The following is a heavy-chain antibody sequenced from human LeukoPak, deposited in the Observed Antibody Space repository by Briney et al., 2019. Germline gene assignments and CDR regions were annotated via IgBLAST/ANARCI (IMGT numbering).Heavy chain of an antibody. CDR2: ISSSSSYI. Sequence: PGGSLRLSCAASGFTFSSYSMNWVRQAPGKGLEWVSSISSSSSYIYYADSVKGRFTISRDNAKNSLYLQMNSLRAEDTAVYYCASSGYSSSGGFDYWGQGTLVTVSS. CDR1: GFTFSSYS. D-gene: IGHD6-13*01. V-gene: IGHV3-21*01. J-gene: IGHJ4*02. CDR3: ASSGYSSSGGFDY.